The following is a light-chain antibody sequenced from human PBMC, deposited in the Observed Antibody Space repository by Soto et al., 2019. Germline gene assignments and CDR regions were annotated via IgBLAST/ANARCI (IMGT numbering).Light chain of an antibody. CDR3: HAWDSNTVV. Sequence: SYELTQPLSVSVALGQTARITCGGHNIGSKSVHWYQQRPGQATVLIIYRDTNRPSGIPERFSGSNSGNTATLTLSRAQVGDEADYFCHAWDSNTVVFGGGTKVTVL. V-gene: IGLV3-9*01. CDR2: RDT. J-gene: IGLJ2*01. CDR1: NIGSKS.